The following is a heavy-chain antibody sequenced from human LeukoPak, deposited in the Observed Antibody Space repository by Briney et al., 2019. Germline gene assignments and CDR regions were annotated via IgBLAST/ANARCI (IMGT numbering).Heavy chain of an antibody. V-gene: IGHV1-2*02. CDR3: ARRIVHGNSHGGTAAFDI. CDR2: INPNSGGT. D-gene: IGHD4-23*01. J-gene: IGHJ3*02. CDR1: GYTFTGYY. Sequence: GASVKVSCKASGYTFTGYYMHWVRQAPGQGLEWMGWINPNSGGTNYAQKFQGRVTITTDESTSTAYMELSSLRSEDTAVYYCARRIVHGNSHGGTAAFDIWGQGTMVTVSS.